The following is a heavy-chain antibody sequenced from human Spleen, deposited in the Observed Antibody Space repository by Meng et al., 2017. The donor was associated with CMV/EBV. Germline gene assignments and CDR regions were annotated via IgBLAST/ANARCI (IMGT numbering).Heavy chain of an antibody. J-gene: IGHJ4*02. CDR2: ISTGSSYI. CDR3: ARDPEEMATIYAFDY. CDR1: GFTFSSYC. Sequence: GESLKISCAASGFTFSSYCMNWVRQAPGKGLEWVSSISTGSSYIYYADSLKGRFTISRDNAKNSLYLQMNSLRAEDTAVYYCARDPEEMATIYAFDYWGQGTLVTVSS. D-gene: IGHD5-24*01. V-gene: IGHV3-21*01.